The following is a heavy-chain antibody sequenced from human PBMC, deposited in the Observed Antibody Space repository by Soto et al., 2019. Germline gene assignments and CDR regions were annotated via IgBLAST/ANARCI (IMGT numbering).Heavy chain of an antibody. Sequence: GGTLTLSFAATWFPFLSSYMHWVAADAGKGLEWVAVIWYDGSNKYYADSVKGRFTISRDNSKNTLYLQMNSLRAEDTAVYYCARDILGYDVLTGYHYYGMDVWGQGT. D-gene: IGHD3-9*01. J-gene: IGHJ6*02. CDR3: ARDILGYDVLTGYHYYGMDV. CDR2: IWYDGSNK. CDR1: WFPFLSSY. V-gene: IGHV3-33*01.